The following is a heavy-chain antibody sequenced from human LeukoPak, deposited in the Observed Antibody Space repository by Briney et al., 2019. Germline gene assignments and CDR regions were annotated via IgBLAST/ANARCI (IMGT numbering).Heavy chain of an antibody. Sequence: GSLRLSCAASGFTFSSYEMNWVRQAPGKGLEWVSYISSSGSTIYYADSVKGRFTISRDNAKNSLYLQMNSLRAEDTAVYYCARVELDTAMVPFDYWGQGTLVTVSS. CDR3: ARVELDTAMVPFDY. V-gene: IGHV3-48*03. D-gene: IGHD5-18*01. CDR1: GFTFSSYE. J-gene: IGHJ4*02. CDR2: ISSSGSTI.